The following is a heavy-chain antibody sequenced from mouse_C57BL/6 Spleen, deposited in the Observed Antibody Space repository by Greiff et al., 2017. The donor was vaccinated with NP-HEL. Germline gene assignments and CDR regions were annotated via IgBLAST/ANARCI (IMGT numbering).Heavy chain of an antibody. J-gene: IGHJ2*01. CDR1: GFNIKDYY. V-gene: IGHV14-1*01. D-gene: IGHD3-2*02. CDR3: TTWRQLRLHFDY. CDR2: IDPEDGDT. Sequence: VQLQQSGAELVRPGASVKLSCTASGFNIKDYYMHWVKQRPEQGLEWIGRIDPEDGDTEYAPKFQGKATMTADTSSNTAYLQLSSLTSEDTAVYYCTTWRQLRLHFDYWGQGTTLTVSS.